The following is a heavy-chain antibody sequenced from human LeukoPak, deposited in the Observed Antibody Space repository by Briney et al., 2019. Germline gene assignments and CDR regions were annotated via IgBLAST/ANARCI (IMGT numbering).Heavy chain of an antibody. CDR2: IYHSGST. CDR3: ARDVTYYYDSSGYYYDY. Sequence: SETLSLTCTVSGYSISSGYYWGWIRQPPGKGLEWIRSIYHSGSTYYNPSLKSRVTISVDTSKNQFSLKLSSVTAADTAVYYCARDVTYYYDSSGYYYDYWGQGTLVTVSS. D-gene: IGHD3-22*01. CDR1: GYSISSGYY. V-gene: IGHV4-38-2*02. J-gene: IGHJ4*02.